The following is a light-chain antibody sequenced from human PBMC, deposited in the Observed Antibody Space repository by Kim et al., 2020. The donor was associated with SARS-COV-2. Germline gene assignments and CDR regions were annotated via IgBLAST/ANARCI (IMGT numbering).Light chain of an antibody. J-gene: IGKJ1*01. CDR3: QKYNGAPWT. V-gene: IGKV1-27*01. CDR1: QGFCSN. CDR2: GAS. Sequence: SASVGDRVTIPCRASQGFCSNVAWYQQKPGGVPKLLIYGASALLSGVPSRFSGSGSGTDFTLTISSLQPEDVATYYCQKYNGAPWTFGQGTKLEI.